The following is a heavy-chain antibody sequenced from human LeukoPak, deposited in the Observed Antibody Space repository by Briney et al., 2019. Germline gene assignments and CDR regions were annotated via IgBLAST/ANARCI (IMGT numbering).Heavy chain of an antibody. J-gene: IGHJ3*02. CDR1: GGSFSGYY. CDR2: INHSGST. V-gene: IGHV4-34*01. Sequence: SGTLSLTCAVYGGSFSGYYWSWIRQSPGKGLEWIGEINHSGSTNYNPSLKSRVTISVDTSKNQFSLKLSSVTAADTAVYYCARGRIAAADAFDIWGQGTMVTVSS. CDR3: ARGRIAAADAFDI. D-gene: IGHD6-13*01.